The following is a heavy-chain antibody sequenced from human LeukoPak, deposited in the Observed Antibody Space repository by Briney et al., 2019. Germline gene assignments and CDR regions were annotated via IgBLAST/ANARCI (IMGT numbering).Heavy chain of an antibody. CDR3: AREDYDILTGSAFDI. Sequence: GGSLRLSCAASGFSVSSNYMRWVRQAPGKGLAWVSVIYSGGSTYYADSVKGRFTISRDNSKNTLYPQMNGLRAEDTPVYYCAREDYDILTGSAFDIWGQGTMVTVSS. J-gene: IGHJ3*02. V-gene: IGHV3-53*01. CDR1: GFSVSSNY. D-gene: IGHD3-9*01. CDR2: IYSGGST.